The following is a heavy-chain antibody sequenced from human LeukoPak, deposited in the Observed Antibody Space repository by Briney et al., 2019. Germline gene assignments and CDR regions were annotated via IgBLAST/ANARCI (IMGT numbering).Heavy chain of an antibody. D-gene: IGHD2-8*01. J-gene: IGHJ4*02. V-gene: IGHV1-18*01. CDR2: ISAYNGNT. Sequence: ASVKVSCKASGYTFTSYGISWVRQAPGQGLEWMGWISAYNGNTNYAQKLQGRVTMTTDTSTSTAYMELRSLRSDDTAVYHCARETRSMVMFDYWGQGTLVTVSS. CDR1: GYTFTSYG. CDR3: ARETRSMVMFDY.